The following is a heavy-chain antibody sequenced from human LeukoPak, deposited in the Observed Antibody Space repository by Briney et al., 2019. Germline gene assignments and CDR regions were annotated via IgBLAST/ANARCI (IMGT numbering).Heavy chain of an antibody. Sequence: GGSLRLSCTASGFSFSRYARSWVRQAPGKGLEWFSAISGSGDSTYYADFVRGRFTISRDNSKNTLYLQMNSLTAEDTAVYYCAKDRDVVVLATILDYWGQGTLLTVSS. CDR3: AKDRDVVVLATILDY. J-gene: IGHJ4*02. D-gene: IGHD2-21*01. V-gene: IGHV3-23*01. CDR1: GFSFSRYA. CDR2: ISGSGDST.